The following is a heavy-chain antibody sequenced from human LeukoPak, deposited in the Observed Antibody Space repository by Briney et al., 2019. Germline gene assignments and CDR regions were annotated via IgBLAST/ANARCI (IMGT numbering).Heavy chain of an antibody. D-gene: IGHD3-22*01. CDR1: GFTFSRYW. CDR2: IKQDGSEK. J-gene: IGHJ4*02. Sequence: GGSLRLSCAASGFTFSRYWMSWVRQAPGKGLEWVANIKQDGSEKYYVDSVKGRFTISRDNARNSRYLQMNSMRDEDTAVYYCARDSGETVWYYDSSGYSFDYWGQGTLVTVSS. V-gene: IGHV3-7*01. CDR3: ARDSGETVWYYDSSGYSFDY.